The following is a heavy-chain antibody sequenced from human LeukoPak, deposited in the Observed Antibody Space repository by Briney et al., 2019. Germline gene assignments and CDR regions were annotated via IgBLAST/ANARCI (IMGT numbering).Heavy chain of an antibody. D-gene: IGHD3-10*01. CDR2: ISFDGSNQ. Sequence: PGGSLRLSCAASGFTFSGYGMHWVRRAPGKGREWGAGISFDGSNQYYADPVKGRFTISRDNSKTTLYLQMHSLRPEDTAVYYCVGYGSGSYYNYYMDVWGKGTTVTVSS. J-gene: IGHJ6*03. V-gene: IGHV3-30*03. CDR1: GFTFSGYG. CDR3: VGYGSGSYYNYYMDV.